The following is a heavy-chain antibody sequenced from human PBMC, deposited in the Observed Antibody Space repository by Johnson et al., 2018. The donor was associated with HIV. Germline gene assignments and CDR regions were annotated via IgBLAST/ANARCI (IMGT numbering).Heavy chain of an antibody. J-gene: IGHJ3*02. Sequence: VQLVESGGGLVQPGGSLRLSCAASRLTFSSYGMHWVRQAPGKGLEWVSSINWNGGSTGYADSVKGRFTISRDNAKNSLYLQMNSLRAADTALYYCARETLYYDSSGYYVDAFDIWGQGTMVTVSS. V-gene: IGHV3-20*04. D-gene: IGHD3-22*01. CDR3: ARETLYYDSSGYYVDAFDI. CDR2: INWNGGST. CDR1: RLTFSSYG.